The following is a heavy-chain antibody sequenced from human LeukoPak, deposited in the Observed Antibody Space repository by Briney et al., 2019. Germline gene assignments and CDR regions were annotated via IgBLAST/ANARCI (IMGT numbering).Heavy chain of an antibody. CDR1: GGSISSGDYY. CDR2: IYYSGST. J-gene: IGHJ4*02. D-gene: IGHD6-19*01. CDR3: ARDRGSGAVAGFDY. V-gene: IGHV4-30-4*08. Sequence: PSETLSLTCTVSGGSISSGDYYWSWIRQPPGKGLEWIGYIYYSGSTYYNPSLKSRVTISVDTSKNQFSLKLSSVTAADTAVYYCARDRGSGAVAGFDYWGQGTLVTVSS.